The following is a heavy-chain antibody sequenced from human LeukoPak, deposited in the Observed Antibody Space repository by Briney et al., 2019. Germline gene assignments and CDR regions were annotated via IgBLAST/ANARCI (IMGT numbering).Heavy chain of an antibody. CDR3: ARDRGVSGFDY. D-gene: IGHD6-13*01. CDR2: ISYSRSI. CDR1: GGSIISTIYY. V-gene: IGHV4-39*07. Sequence: SETLSLTCTVSGGSIISTIYYWGGLRQSPGKGLDWIGSISYSRSIFCKPSLKSRVTIAVDTSKNQFSLRLSSVTAADTAFYYCARDRGVSGFDYWGQGTLVTVSS. J-gene: IGHJ4*02.